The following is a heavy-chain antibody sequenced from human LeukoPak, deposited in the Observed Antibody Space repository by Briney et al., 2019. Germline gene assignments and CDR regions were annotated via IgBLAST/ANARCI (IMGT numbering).Heavy chain of an antibody. CDR3: VRLRRNSDRSGFYYYYDY. Sequence: GGSLRLSCAASGYTFSDFSVNWVRQAPGKGLEWVSAISVRSNYRYYADSVRGRFSISRDDARNSLYLQMNSLRAEDTAVYYCVRLRRNSDRSGFYYYYDYWGQGTLVTVSS. D-gene: IGHD3-22*01. CDR2: ISVRSNYR. CDR1: GYTFSDFS. V-gene: IGHV3-21*01. J-gene: IGHJ4*02.